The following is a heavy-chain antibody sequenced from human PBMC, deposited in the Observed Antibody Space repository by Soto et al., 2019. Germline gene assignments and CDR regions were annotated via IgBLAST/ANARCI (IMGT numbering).Heavy chain of an antibody. CDR2: IYPGDSDT. V-gene: IGHV5-51*01. D-gene: IGHD3-22*01. J-gene: IGHJ4*02. Sequence: PGESLKISCKGSGHIFSNYWIGWVLQMPWKGLEWMGIIYPGDSDTRYSPSFQGQVTITVDKSINTAYLQWSRLKASDTAIYYCARQRLWGTSGYYYFENWGQGTLVTVSS. CDR3: ARQRLWGTSGYYYFEN. CDR1: GHIFSNYW.